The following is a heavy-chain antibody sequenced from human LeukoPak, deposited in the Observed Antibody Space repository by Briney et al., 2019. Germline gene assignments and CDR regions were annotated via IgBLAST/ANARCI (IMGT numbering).Heavy chain of an antibody. Sequence: SETLSLTCTVSGGSISSSSYYWGWIRQPPGKGLEWIGSIYYSGSTYYNPSLKSRVTISVDTSKNQFSLKLSSVTAEDTAVYYCARAMVRGVIITTKLCYFDYWGQGTLVTVSS. D-gene: IGHD3-10*01. CDR3: ARAMVRGVIITTKLCYFDY. J-gene: IGHJ4*02. CDR1: GGSISSSSYY. CDR2: IYYSGST. V-gene: IGHV4-39*07.